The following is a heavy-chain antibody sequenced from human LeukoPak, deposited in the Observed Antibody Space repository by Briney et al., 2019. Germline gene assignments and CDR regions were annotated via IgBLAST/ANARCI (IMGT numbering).Heavy chain of an antibody. D-gene: IGHD3-22*01. Sequence: GGSLRLSCAASGFTFSSYGMHWVRQAPGKGLEWVAFIRYDGSNKYYADSVKGRFTISRDNSKNTLYLQMNSLRAEDTAVYYCAKDGDSSGYCPDYWGQGTLVTVSS. CDR1: GFTFSSYG. V-gene: IGHV3-30*02. CDR2: IRYDGSNK. CDR3: AKDGDSSGYCPDY. J-gene: IGHJ4*02.